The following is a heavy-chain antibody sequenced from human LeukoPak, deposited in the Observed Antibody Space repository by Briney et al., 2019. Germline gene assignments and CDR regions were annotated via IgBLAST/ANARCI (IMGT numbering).Heavy chain of an antibody. V-gene: IGHV1-2*02. J-gene: IGHJ3*02. CDR3: ARPKYSSGWYDDAFDI. D-gene: IGHD6-19*01. Sequence: ASVKVSCKASGYTFTGYYMHWVRQAPGQGLEWMGLINPNSGGTNYAHKFQGRVTMTRDTSISTAYMELSRLRSDDTAVYYCARPKYSSGWYDDAFDIWGQGTMVTVSS. CDR2: INPNSGGT. CDR1: GYTFTGYY.